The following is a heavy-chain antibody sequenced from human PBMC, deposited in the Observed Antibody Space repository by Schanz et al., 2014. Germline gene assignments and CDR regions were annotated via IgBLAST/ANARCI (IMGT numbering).Heavy chain of an antibody. J-gene: IGHJ6*03. CDR1: GITLSGYG. V-gene: IGHV3-30*03. D-gene: IGHD2-15*01. CDR3: ARAAVALVPEYFMDV. CDR2: ISFDGRNT. Sequence: QVQLVESGGGVVQPGRSLRLSCAASGITLSGYGLHWVRQAPGKGLEWVGFISFDGRNTGYAHSVKGRFTISIDNSMNALPLYMDGLRVKDAAVAFCARAAVALVPEYFMDVWGKGTPVTVS.